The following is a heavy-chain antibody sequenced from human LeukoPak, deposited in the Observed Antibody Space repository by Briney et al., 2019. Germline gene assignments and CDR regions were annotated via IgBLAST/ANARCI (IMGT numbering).Heavy chain of an antibody. J-gene: IGHJ4*02. D-gene: IGHD6-6*01. Sequence: GSSVKVSCKASGGTFSSYGISWVRQAPGQGLEWMGGIIPIFGLANYAQKFQGRVTITADESTSTAYMELSSLRSEDTAVYYCAIEYSSPDPPFDYWGQGTLVTVSS. CDR1: GGTFSSYG. CDR3: AIEYSSPDPPFDY. V-gene: IGHV1-69*01. CDR2: IIPIFGLA.